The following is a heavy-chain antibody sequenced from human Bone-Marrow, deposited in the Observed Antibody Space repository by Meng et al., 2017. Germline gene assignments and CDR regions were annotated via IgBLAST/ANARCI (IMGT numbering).Heavy chain of an antibody. Sequence: ASVKVSCKASGYTFTSYGISWVRKAPGQGLEWMGWISAYNGNTNYAQKFKGRVTITADKSTSTAYMELSSLRSEDTAVYYCARGRFGELLSKVFDYWGQGTLVTVSS. D-gene: IGHD3-10*01. V-gene: IGHV1-18*01. CDR2: ISAYNGNT. CDR1: GYTFTSYG. J-gene: IGHJ4*02. CDR3: ARGRFGELLSKVFDY.